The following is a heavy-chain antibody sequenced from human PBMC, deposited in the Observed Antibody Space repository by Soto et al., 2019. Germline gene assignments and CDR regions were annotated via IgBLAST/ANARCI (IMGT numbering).Heavy chain of an antibody. CDR2: INSDGSST. D-gene: IGHD3-9*01. J-gene: IGHJ5*02. CDR3: ARVPGYDILTGYYMDWFDP. V-gene: IGHV3-74*01. Sequence: PGGSLRLSCAASGFTFSSYWMHWVRQAPGKGLVWVSRINSDGSSTGYADSVKGRFTISRDNAKNTLYLQMNSLRAEDTAVYYCARVPGYDILTGYYMDWFDPWGQGTLVTVSS. CDR1: GFTFSSYW.